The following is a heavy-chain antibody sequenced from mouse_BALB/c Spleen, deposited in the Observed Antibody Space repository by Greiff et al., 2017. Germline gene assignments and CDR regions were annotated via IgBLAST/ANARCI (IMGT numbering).Heavy chain of an antibody. CDR2: ISTYYGDA. D-gene: IGHD2-4*01. CDR1: GYTFTDYA. CDR3: ARGTMIRGGFAY. Sequence: VQLQESGAELVRPGVSVKISCKGSGYTFTDYAMHWVKQSHAKSLEWIGVISTYYGDASYNQKFKGKATMTVDKSSSTAYMELARLTSEDSAIYYCARGTMIRGGFAYWGQGTLVTVSA. V-gene: IGHV1S137*01. J-gene: IGHJ3*01.